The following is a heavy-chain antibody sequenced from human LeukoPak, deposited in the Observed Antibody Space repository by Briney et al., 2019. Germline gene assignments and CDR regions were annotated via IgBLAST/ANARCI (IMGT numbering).Heavy chain of an antibody. Sequence: SETLSLTCAVYVGTFSGHYWSWIRQHPGKGLEWIGYIYYSGSTYYNPSLKSRVTISVDTSKNQFSLRLSSVTAADTAVYYCARHVDSSSWYYWFHPWGQGTLVTVSS. D-gene: IGHD6-13*01. V-gene: IGHV4-59*11. CDR2: IYYSGST. CDR1: VGTFSGHY. J-gene: IGHJ5*02. CDR3: ARHVDSSSWYYWFHP.